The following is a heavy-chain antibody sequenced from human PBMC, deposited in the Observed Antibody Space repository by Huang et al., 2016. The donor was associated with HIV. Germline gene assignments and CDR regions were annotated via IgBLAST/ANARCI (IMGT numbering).Heavy chain of an antibody. V-gene: IGHV3-74*01. CDR3: ARAGGFEI. Sequence: EEHLVESGGGLVQPGGSMRLSGEASGCKVSNYWMQWVRQAPGKGLMWVSRIKIDGRTTDYADSVKGRFTISRDNAKNTLYLQMSSLTAEDTAIYYCARAGGFEIWGQGTVVTVSS. CDR1: GCKVSNYW. D-gene: IGHD2-15*01. J-gene: IGHJ3*02. CDR2: IKIDGRTT.